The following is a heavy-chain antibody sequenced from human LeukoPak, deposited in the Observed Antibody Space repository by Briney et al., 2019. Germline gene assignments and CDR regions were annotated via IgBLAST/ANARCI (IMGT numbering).Heavy chain of an antibody. V-gene: IGHV4-34*01. J-gene: IGHJ4*02. D-gene: IGHD3-3*01. CDR3: ARLGGITIFGVVPRARPGNFDY. CDR2: INHSGGT. Sequence: SETLSLTCAVYGGSFSGYYWSWIRQPPGKGLEWIGEINHSGGTNYNPSLKSRVTISVDTSKNQFSLKLSSVTAADTAVYYCARLGGITIFGVVPRARPGNFDYWGQGTLVTVSS. CDR1: GGSFSGYY.